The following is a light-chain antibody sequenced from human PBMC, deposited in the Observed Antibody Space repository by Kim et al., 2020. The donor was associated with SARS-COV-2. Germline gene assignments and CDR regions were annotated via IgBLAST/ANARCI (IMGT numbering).Light chain of an antibody. CDR3: ATWDVSLDAWV. CDR1: SSNIGRHF. CDR2: NDY. Sequence: GQRVTISGSGSSSNIGRHFVNWFKQLPGTAPKVFIYNDYQRPSGVPDRFSGSRSGTSASLAISGLQSEDEADYYCATWDVSLDAWVFGGGTQLTVL. V-gene: IGLV1-44*01. J-gene: IGLJ3*02.